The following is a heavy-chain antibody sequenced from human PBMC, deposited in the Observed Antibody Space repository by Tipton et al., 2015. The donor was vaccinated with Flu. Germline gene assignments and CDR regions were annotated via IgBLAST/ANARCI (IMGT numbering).Heavy chain of an antibody. D-gene: IGHD2-2*01. J-gene: IGHJ6*02. V-gene: IGHV1-2*02. CDR3: ARAVEYQPLYGMDV. Sequence: QVQLVQSGAEVKKPGASVKVSCKASGYTFTGYYMHWVRQAPGQGLEWMGWINPNSGGTNYAQKFQGRVTMTRDTSISTAYMELSGLRPADRAGYYGARAVEYQPLYGMDVWGQGTTVTVSS. CDR2: INPNSGGT. CDR1: GYTFTGYY.